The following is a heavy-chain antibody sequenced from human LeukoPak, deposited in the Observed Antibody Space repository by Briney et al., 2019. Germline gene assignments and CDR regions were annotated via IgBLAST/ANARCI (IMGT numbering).Heavy chain of an antibody. CDR1: GDSVSSDSAA. Sequence: SQTLSLTCAISGDSVSSDSAAWNWVRQSPSRGLEWLGRTYYRSKWYHDYAVSVKSRITFNPDTSKNQFSLQLNSVTPEDTAVYYCARGFLYNPYYYDSSGYYPDAFDIWGQGTMVTVSS. CDR2: TYYRSKWYH. CDR3: ARGFLYNPYYYDSSGYYPDAFDI. V-gene: IGHV6-1*01. J-gene: IGHJ3*02. D-gene: IGHD3-22*01.